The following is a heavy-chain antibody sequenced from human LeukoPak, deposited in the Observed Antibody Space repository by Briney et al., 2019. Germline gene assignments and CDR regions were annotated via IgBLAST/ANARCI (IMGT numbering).Heavy chain of an antibody. Sequence: GGSLRLSCAASGFTFSSYSMNWVRQAPGKGLEWVSSISSSGSNIYYADSMKGRFTISRDNAKNSLYLQMNSLRAEDTAVYYCARIMTTVTTSDYWGQGTLVTVSS. V-gene: IGHV3-21*01. J-gene: IGHJ4*02. D-gene: IGHD4-17*01. CDR1: GFTFSSYS. CDR2: ISSSGSNI. CDR3: ARIMTTVTTSDY.